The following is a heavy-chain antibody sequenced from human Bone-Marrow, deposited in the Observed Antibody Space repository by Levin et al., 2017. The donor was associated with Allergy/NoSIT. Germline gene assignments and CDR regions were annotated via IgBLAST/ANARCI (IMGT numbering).Heavy chain of an antibody. CDR1: GGSVRSGDFY. Sequence: PSETLSLTCSVSGGSVRSGDFYWSWLRQPAGKGLEWIGRLHISGSTDYNPSLKSRVVISVDTSKNQFSLTLTSVTAADTAVYYCAKYGASSYSDNLMSFTDWGQRALVTVSS. V-gene: IGHV4-61*02. CDR3: AKYGASSYSDNLMSFTD. D-gene: IGHD3-16*01. CDR2: LHISGST. J-gene: IGHJ4*02.